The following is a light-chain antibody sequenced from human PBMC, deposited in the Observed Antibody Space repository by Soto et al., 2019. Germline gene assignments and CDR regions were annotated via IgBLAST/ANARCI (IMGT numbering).Light chain of an antibody. CDR3: SSYTTSSTVV. V-gene: IGLV2-14*01. Sequence: QSALTQPASVSGSPGQSITISCTGTSSDIGDYNYVSWYQQHPGKAPKDMIHNVSSRPSGVSNRFSGSKSGNTASLTISGLQAEDEADYYCSSYTTSSTVVFGGGTKLTVL. CDR2: NVS. CDR1: SSDIGDYNY. J-gene: IGLJ2*01.